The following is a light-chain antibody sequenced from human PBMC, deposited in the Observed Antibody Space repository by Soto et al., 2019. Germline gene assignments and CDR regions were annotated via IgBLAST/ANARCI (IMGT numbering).Light chain of an antibody. CDR2: AAS. J-gene: IGKJ4*01. V-gene: IGKV1-39*01. Sequence: DIQMTQSPSSLSASVGDRVAITCRASQSISSFLHWYQQKPGKAPNLLIYAASSLQSGVPSRFSGSGSGTECTLTITSLQLEDFATYYCQQSLITPLTFGRGTKVEIE. CDR1: QSISSF. CDR3: QQSLITPLT.